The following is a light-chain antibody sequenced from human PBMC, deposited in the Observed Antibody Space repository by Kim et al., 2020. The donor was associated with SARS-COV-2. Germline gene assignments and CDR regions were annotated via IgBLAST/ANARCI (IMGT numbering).Light chain of an antibody. CDR1: QSISSW. Sequence: SASVAARVTITGRASQSISSWLAWDQQKPGKAPKLLIYKASSLESGVPSRFSGSGSGTEFTLTISSLQPDDFATYYCQQYNNYPYSFGQGTKLEI. J-gene: IGKJ2*03. CDR3: QQYNNYPYS. V-gene: IGKV1-5*03. CDR2: KAS.